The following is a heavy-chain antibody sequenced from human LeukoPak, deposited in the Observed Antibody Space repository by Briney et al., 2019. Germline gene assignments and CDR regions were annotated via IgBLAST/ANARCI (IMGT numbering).Heavy chain of an antibody. Sequence: GGSLRLSCAASGFTFSSYSMKWVRQAPGKGLEWVSYISSSSSTIYYADSVKGRFTISRDNAKNSLYLQMNSLRAEDTAVYYCARALYPASNDAFDIWGQGTMVTVSS. J-gene: IGHJ3*02. CDR3: ARALYPASNDAFDI. D-gene: IGHD3-16*01. CDR2: ISSSSSTI. CDR1: GFTFSSYS. V-gene: IGHV3-48*01.